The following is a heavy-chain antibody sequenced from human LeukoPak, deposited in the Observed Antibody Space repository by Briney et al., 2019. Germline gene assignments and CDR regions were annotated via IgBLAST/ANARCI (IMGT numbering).Heavy chain of an antibody. CDR2: IYHSGST. J-gene: IGHJ4*02. CDR1: GGSISSSNW. V-gene: IGHV4-4*02. Sequence: SGTLSLTCAVSGGSISSSNWWSWVRPPPGKGLEWIGEIYHSGSTNYNPSLKSRVTISVDKSKNQFSLKLSSVTAADTAVYYCAREVVANYYGSGSYRNFDYWGQGTLVTVSS. CDR3: AREVVANYYGSGSYRNFDY. D-gene: IGHD3-10*01.